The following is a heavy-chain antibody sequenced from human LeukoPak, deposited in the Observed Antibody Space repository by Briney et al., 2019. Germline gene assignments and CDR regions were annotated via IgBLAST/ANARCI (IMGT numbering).Heavy chain of an antibody. CDR1: GGSISSYY. CDR2: IYTSGST. D-gene: IGHD1-26*01. CDR3: ARDQGEWELQGFDY. J-gene: IGHJ4*02. V-gene: IGHV4-4*07. Sequence: PETLSLTCTVSGGSISSYYWSWIRQPAGKGLEWIGRIYTSGSTNYNPSLKSRVTMSVDTSKNQFSLKLSSVTAADTAVYYCARDQGEWELQGFDYWGQGTLVTVSS.